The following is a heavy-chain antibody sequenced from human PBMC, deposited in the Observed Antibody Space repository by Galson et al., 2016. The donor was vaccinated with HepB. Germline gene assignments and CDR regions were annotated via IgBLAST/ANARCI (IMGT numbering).Heavy chain of an antibody. CDR1: GFTFSSYA. CDR2: ISGSGGST. D-gene: IGHD6-13*01. Sequence: SLRLSCAASGFTFSSYAMSWVRQAPGKGLEWVSAISGSGGSTYYADSVKGRFTISRDNSKNTLYLQMNSLRAEDTDVYYCAKGGIAAGGTPWGFDYWGQGTRVTVSS. V-gene: IGHV3-23*01. J-gene: IGHJ4*02. CDR3: AKGGIAAGGTPWGFDY.